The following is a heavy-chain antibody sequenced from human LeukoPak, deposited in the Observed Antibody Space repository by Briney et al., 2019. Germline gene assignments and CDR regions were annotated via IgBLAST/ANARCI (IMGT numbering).Heavy chain of an antibody. D-gene: IGHD2-15*01. V-gene: IGHV3-23*01. Sequence: GGSLRLSCAASGFTFSSYAMSWVRQAAGKGLEWVSAISDTGANIYYADSVKGRFTISRDNSKNTLYLQMKSLRADDTAVYYCANHNIATFDYWGQGTLVTVSS. J-gene: IGHJ4*02. CDR1: GFTFSSYA. CDR2: ISDTGANI. CDR3: ANHNIATFDY.